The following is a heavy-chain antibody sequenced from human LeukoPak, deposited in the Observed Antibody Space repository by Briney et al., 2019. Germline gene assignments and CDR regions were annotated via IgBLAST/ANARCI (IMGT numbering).Heavy chain of an antibody. CDR1: GFTFSSYA. J-gene: IGHJ3*02. Sequence: GGSLRLSCAASGFTFSSYAMHWVRQAPGKGLEWVAVISHDGSNKYYADYVKGRFTISRDNSKNTLYLQMNSLRAEDTAVYYCARERWELPNDAFDIWGQGTMVTVSS. CDR3: ARERWELPNDAFDI. CDR2: ISHDGSNK. V-gene: IGHV3-30*04. D-gene: IGHD1-26*01.